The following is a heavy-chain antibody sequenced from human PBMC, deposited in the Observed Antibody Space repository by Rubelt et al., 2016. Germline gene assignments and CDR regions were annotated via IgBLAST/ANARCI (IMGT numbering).Heavy chain of an antibody. J-gene: IGHJ4*02. V-gene: IGHV3-21*01. Sequence: EVQLVESGGGLVKPGGSLRLSCAASGFTFSSYSMNWVRQAPGKGLEWVSSISSSSSYIYYADSVKGRFTISRDNAKNSLSLQMNSLRAEDTAVYYCARDLDYGDHGGFDYWGQGTLVTVSS. CDR1: GFTFSSYS. D-gene: IGHD4-17*01. CDR3: ARDLDYGDHGGFDY. CDR2: ISSSSSYI.